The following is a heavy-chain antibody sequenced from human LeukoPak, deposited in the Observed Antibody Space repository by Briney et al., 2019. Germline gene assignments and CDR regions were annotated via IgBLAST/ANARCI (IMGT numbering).Heavy chain of an antibody. Sequence: SQTLSLTGTVSGVSFSSGDYYWSWIRHPPGKGLEWIGYIYYSGSTYYNPSLKSRVTISVDTSKNQFSLKVSSVTAADTAVYYCARDRNYGDSTYDAFDIWGQGTMVTVSS. CDR2: IYYSGST. D-gene: IGHD4-17*01. CDR3: ARDRNYGDSTYDAFDI. J-gene: IGHJ3*02. CDR1: GVSFSSGDYY. V-gene: IGHV4-30-4*01.